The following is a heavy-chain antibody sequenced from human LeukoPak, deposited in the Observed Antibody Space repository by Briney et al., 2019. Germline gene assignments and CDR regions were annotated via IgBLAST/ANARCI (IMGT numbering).Heavy chain of an antibody. CDR2: IWYDGSNK. Sequence: PGGSLRLSCAASGFTFSSYGMHWVRRAPGKGLEWVAVIWYDGSNKYYADSVKGRFTISRDNSKNTLYLQMNSLRAEDTAVYYCATPYCSSTSCYAGAGMDVWGQGTTVTVSS. D-gene: IGHD2-2*01. J-gene: IGHJ6*02. CDR3: ATPYCSSTSCYAGAGMDV. CDR1: GFTFSSYG. V-gene: IGHV3-33*01.